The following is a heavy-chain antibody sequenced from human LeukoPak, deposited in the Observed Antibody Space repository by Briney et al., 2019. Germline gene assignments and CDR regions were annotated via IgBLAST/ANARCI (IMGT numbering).Heavy chain of an antibody. J-gene: IGHJ4*02. CDR3: ARGYGSGSYFL. Sequence: GGSLRLSCAASGFTFSSYGMHWVRQAPGKGLEWVSSITSSSSYIYYADSVKGRFSISRDNAKNSLYLQMNSLRAEDTAVYYCARGYGSGSYFLWGQGTLVTGSS. V-gene: IGHV3-21*01. D-gene: IGHD3-10*01. CDR1: GFTFSSYG. CDR2: ITSSSSYI.